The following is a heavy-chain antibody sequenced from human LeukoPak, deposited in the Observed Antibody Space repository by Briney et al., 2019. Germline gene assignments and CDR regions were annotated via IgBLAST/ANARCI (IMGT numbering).Heavy chain of an antibody. J-gene: IGHJ3*02. D-gene: IGHD3-10*01. CDR2: IYYTWST. CDR1: GGSITSSSYY. V-gene: IGHV4-39*01. CDR3: AGRPYYYGSGRAFDI. Sequence: SETLSLTCTVSGGSITSSSYYWGWIRQPPGKGLEWIGNIYYTWSTYYNPSLRSRVTISVDTSKNQFSLKLSSVTAADTAVYYCAGRPYYYGSGRAFDIWGQGTMVTVSS.